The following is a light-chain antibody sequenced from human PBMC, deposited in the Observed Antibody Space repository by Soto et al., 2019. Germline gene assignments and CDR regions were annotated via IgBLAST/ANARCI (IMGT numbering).Light chain of an antibody. Sequence: QSALTQPASVSGSPGQSITISCTGTSGDVGGYNYVSWYQQHPGKAPKLLIYDVSNRPSGVSDRFSGSKSGNTASLTISGLQAEDEADYYCSSYTRSSRFFGGGTKLTVL. V-gene: IGLV2-14*03. CDR3: SSYTRSSRF. CDR1: SGDVGGYNY. J-gene: IGLJ2*01. CDR2: DVS.